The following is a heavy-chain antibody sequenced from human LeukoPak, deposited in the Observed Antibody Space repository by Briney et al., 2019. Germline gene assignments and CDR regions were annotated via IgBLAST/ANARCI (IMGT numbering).Heavy chain of an antibody. Sequence: GASVKVSCKASGYSFTGYYMHWVRQALEQGLEWMGWINPNSGGTNYAQKFQGRVTMTRDTSISTAYMELSRLRSDDTAVYYCARELWFGESHYYGMDVWGQGTTVTVSS. CDR1: GYSFTGYY. CDR2: INPNSGGT. J-gene: IGHJ6*02. CDR3: ARELWFGESHYYGMDV. D-gene: IGHD3-10*01. V-gene: IGHV1-2*02.